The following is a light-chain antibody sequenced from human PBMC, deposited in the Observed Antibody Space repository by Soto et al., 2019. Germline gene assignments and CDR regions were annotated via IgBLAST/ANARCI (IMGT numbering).Light chain of an antibody. V-gene: IGKV2-28*01. Sequence: DIVMTQSPLSLPVTPGEPASIYCRSSQSLLHSNGYNYLDWYLQKPGQSPQLLIYLGSNRASGVPDRFSGSGSGTDFTLKISRVEAEDVGVYYCMQAVQTPLTFGGGTKVEIK. CDR2: LGS. CDR1: QSLLHSNGYNY. J-gene: IGKJ4*01. CDR3: MQAVQTPLT.